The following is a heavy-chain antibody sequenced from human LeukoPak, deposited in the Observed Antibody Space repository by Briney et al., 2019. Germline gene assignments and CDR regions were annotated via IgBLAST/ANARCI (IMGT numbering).Heavy chain of an antibody. J-gene: IGHJ5*02. CDR2: ISWNSGSI. Sequence: GGSLRLSCAASGFTFDDYAMHWVRQAPGKGLEWVSGISWNSGSIGYADSVKGRFTISRDNSKNTLYLQMNSLRAEDTAVYYCAKDPGSRMLFLNWFDPWGQGTLVTVSS. D-gene: IGHD2-21*01. V-gene: IGHV3-9*01. CDR3: AKDPGSRMLFLNWFDP. CDR1: GFTFDDYA.